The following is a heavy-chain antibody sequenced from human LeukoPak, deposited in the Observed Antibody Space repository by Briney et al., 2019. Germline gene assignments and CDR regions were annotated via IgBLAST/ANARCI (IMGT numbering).Heavy chain of an antibody. J-gene: IGHJ6*03. CDR1: GGSISSHY. D-gene: IGHD2-15*01. Sequence: KTSETLSLTCTVSGGSISSHYWTWIRQSPVKGLEWTGDISNSGSTSYNPSLKSRVTISIDTSKNQFSLTLSSVTAADTAVYYCGRDALVGYFSYYYMDVWGKGTTVTVSS. V-gene: IGHV4-59*11. CDR3: GRDALVGYFSYYYMDV. CDR2: ISNSGST.